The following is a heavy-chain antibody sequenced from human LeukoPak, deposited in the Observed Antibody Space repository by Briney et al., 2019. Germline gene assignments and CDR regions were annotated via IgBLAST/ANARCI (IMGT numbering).Heavy chain of an antibody. J-gene: IGHJ4*02. V-gene: IGHV3-23*01. CDR3: AKRGVVIRVILVGFHKEAYYFDS. CDR1: GITLSNYG. D-gene: IGHD3-22*01. CDR2: ISDSGGRT. Sequence: GGSLRLSCAVYGITLSNYGMSWVRLAPGKGLEWVAGISDSGGRTNYADSVKGRFTISRDNSKNTLYLQMNSLRAEDTAVYFCAKRGVVIRVILVGFHKEAYYFDSWGQGALVTVSS.